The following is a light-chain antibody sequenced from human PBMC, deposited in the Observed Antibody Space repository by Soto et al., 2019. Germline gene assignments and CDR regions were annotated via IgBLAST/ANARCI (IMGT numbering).Light chain of an antibody. CDR1: SSDIGSNNY. J-gene: IGLJ3*02. CDR2: EVS. CDR3: SSYTTTTRL. Sequence: QSALPQPASMSGSPGQSITISCTGTSSDIGSNNYVSWFQQRPGKAPTLIIYEVSNRPSGVSTHFSGSKSGNTASLTISGLLPEDEAEYYCSSYTTTTRLFGGGTKLTVL. V-gene: IGLV2-14*01.